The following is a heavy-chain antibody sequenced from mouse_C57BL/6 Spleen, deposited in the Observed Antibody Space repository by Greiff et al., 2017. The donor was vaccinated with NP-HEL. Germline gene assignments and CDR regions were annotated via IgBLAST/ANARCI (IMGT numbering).Heavy chain of an antibody. CDR3: AREDSFMDY. CDR2: IYPSDSET. V-gene: IGHV1-61*01. CDR1: GYTFTSYW. Sequence: QVQLQQPGAELVRPGSSVKPSCKASGYTFTSYWMDWVKQRPGQGLEWIGNIYPSDSETHYNQKFKDKATLTVDKSSSTAYMQLSSLTSEDSAVYYCAREDSFMDYWGQGTSVTVSS. J-gene: IGHJ4*01.